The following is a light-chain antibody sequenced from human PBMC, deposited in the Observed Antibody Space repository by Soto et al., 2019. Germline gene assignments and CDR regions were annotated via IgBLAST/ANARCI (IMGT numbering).Light chain of an antibody. Sequence: QSVLTQPPSVSWAPGQRVTISCTGSSSNIGAGYDVHWYQQLPGTAPKLLIYGNSNRPSGVPDRFSGAKSGTSASLAITGLRDEDEADYYCQSYDSSLSGWVFGGGTKLTVL. V-gene: IGLV1-40*01. CDR1: SSNIGAGYD. CDR2: GNS. J-gene: IGLJ3*02. CDR3: QSYDSSLSGWV.